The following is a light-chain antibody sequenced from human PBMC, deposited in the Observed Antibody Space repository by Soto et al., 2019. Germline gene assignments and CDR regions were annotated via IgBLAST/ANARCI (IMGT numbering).Light chain of an antibody. CDR2: DAS. CDR3: QQRSNWPVT. Sequence: EIGLTQSPGTLSLSPGERATLSCRASQSVSSYLAWYQQKPGQAPRLIIYDASTRATGISARFSGSGSGTDFTLTISSLEPEDSAVYYCQQRSNWPVTFGQGTKVEVK. V-gene: IGKV3-11*01. J-gene: IGKJ1*01. CDR1: QSVSSY.